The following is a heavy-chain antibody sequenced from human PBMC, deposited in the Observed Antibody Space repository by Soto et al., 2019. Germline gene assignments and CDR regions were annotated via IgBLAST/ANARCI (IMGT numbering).Heavy chain of an antibody. CDR2: ISYDGSNK. J-gene: IGHJ4*02. CDR1: GFTFSSYG. Sequence: GGSLRLSCAASGFTFSSYGMHWVGQAPGKGLEWVAVISYDGSNKYYADSVKGRFTISRDNSKNTLYLQMNSLRAEDTAVYYCAKAPAQNYGDSYYFDYWGQGTLVTVS. CDR3: AKAPAQNYGDSYYFDY. V-gene: IGHV3-30*18. D-gene: IGHD4-17*01.